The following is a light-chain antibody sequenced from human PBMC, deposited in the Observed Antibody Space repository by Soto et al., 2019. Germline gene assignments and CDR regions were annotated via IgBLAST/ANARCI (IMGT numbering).Light chain of an antibody. V-gene: IGKV3-15*01. J-gene: IGKJ5*01. CDR3: HQYKNWPPIT. Sequence: EIVMTQSPATLSVSPGERATLSCRASQSVSSNLAWYQQKPGQAPRLLIYGASTRATGIPARFSGSGSGIEFTLTISSLQSEDFAVYYCHQYKNWPPITFGQGTRLEIK. CDR2: GAS. CDR1: QSVSSN.